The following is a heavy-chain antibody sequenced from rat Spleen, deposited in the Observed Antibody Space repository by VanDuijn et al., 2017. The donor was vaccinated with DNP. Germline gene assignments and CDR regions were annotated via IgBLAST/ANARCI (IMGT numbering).Heavy chain of an antibody. CDR1: GFTFNNYW. CDR3: ARQRAIRYSSRIFAY. D-gene: IGHD1-2*01. CDR2: ITSSGGST. Sequence: EVRLVESGGDLVQPGRSLKLSCVASGFTFNNYWMTWIRQVPGKGLEWVASITSSGGSTYYPDSVKGRFTISRDNAKNTLYLQMNSLRSEDTATYYCARQRAIRYSSRIFAYWGQGTLVTVSS. V-gene: IGHV5-31*01. J-gene: IGHJ3*01.